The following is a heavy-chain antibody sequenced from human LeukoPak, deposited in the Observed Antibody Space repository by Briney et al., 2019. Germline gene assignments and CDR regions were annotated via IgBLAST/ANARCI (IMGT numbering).Heavy chain of an antibody. CDR3: SKWKAIVLVPAARSPIDY. J-gene: IGHJ4*02. D-gene: IGHD2-2*01. Sequence: PGGTLRLSCAASGFTFSNYGMGWVRQAPGKGLEWVSAISGSGVTTYYADSVKGRFTISRDNSKHTLYLQMNSLRAEDTAVYYCSKWKAIVLVPAARSPIDYWGQGTLVTVSS. CDR2: ISGSGVTT. CDR1: GFTFSNYG. V-gene: IGHV3-23*01.